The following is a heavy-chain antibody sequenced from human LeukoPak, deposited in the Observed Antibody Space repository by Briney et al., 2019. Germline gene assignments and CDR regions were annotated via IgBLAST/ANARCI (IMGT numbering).Heavy chain of an antibody. V-gene: IGHV3-53*04. J-gene: IGHJ4*02. CDR2: IYSGGST. CDR1: GFTVSSNY. CDR3: ARGGSSGWSAPDDY. Sequence: PGGSLRLSCAASGFTVSSNYMSWVRQAPGKGLEWVSVIYSGGSTYYADSVKGRFTISRRNSKNTLYLQMNSLRAEDTAVYYCARGGSSGWSAPDDYWGQGTLVTVSS. D-gene: IGHD6-19*01.